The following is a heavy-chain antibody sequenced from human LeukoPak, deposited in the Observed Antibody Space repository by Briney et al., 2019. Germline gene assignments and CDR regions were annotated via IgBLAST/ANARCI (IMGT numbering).Heavy chain of an antibody. V-gene: IGHV3-11*01. CDR3: ARDHSSSWYVGWFDP. CDR2: VSSSGSTI. Sequence: PGGSLRLSCAASRFTFSDYYMSWIRQAPGKGLEWVSYVSSSGSTIYYADSVKGRFTISRDNAKNTLYLQMNSLRAEDTAVYYCARDHSSSWYVGWFDPWGQGTLVTVSS. J-gene: IGHJ5*02. CDR1: RFTFSDYY. D-gene: IGHD6-13*01.